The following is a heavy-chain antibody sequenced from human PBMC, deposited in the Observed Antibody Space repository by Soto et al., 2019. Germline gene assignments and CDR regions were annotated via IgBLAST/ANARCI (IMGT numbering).Heavy chain of an antibody. CDR3: ARDGKFVLRGYSFGFDF. CDR2: MNVDTGGT. J-gene: IGHJ4*02. D-gene: IGHD5-18*01. V-gene: IGHV1-2*06. CDR1: GYRFTTFY. Sequence: ASVKVSCKASGYRFTTFYTHWVRQAPGQGLEWMGRMNVDTGGTTYAQKFQGRVTMTRDTSISTAYMEVTNVKSDDTAIYYCARDGKFVLRGYSFGFDFWGQGTPVTVPS.